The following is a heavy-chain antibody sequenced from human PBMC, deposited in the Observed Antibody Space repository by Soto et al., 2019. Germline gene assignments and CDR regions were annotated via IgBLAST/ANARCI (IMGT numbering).Heavy chain of an antibody. J-gene: IGHJ5*02. D-gene: IGHD2-2*01. CDR2: IYYSVST. CDR3: ARHGDCSSTSCYRGTDWFDP. CDR1: GGSISSYY. Sequence: SETLSLTCTVSGGSISSYYWSWIRQPPGKGLEWIGYIYYSVSTNYNPSLKSRVTISVDTSKNQFSLKLSSVTAADTAVYYCARHGDCSSTSCYRGTDWFDPWGQGTLVTVSS. V-gene: IGHV4-59*01.